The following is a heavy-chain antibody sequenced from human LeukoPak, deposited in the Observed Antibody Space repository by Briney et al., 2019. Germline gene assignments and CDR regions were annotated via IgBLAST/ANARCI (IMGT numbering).Heavy chain of an antibody. J-gene: IGHJ4*02. CDR1: GFTFSNAW. Sequence: GGSLRLSCAASGFTFSNAWMNWVRQAPGKGLEWVGRIKSKTDDGTTDYAAPVKGRFTLSGDDPKNTLFLQMNSLKIEDTAVYYCTTMAGIVGAKYFDYWGQGILVTVSS. V-gene: IGHV3-15*07. CDR2: IKSKTDDGTT. CDR3: TTMAGIVGAKYFDY. D-gene: IGHD1-26*01.